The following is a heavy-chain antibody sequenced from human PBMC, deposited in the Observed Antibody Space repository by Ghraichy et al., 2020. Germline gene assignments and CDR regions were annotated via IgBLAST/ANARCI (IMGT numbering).Heavy chain of an antibody. CDR3: ARAGSSWYYYYYYYGMDV. D-gene: IGHD6-13*01. V-gene: IGHV3-33*01. CDR1: GFTFSSYG. CDR2: IWYDGSNK. J-gene: IGHJ6*02. Sequence: GESLNISCAASGFTFSSYGMHWVRQAPGKGLEWVAVIWYDGSNKYYADSVKGRFTISRDNSKNTLYLQMNSLRAEDTAVYYCARAGSSWYYYYYYYGMDVWGQGTTVTVSS.